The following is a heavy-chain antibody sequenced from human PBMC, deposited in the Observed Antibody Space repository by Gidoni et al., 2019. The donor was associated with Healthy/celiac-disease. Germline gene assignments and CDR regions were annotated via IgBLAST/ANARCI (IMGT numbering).Heavy chain of an antibody. CDR2: IYYSGST. CDR3: ARGDCSSTSCYTESPFDI. CDR1: GGSISSSSYY. Sequence: QLQLQESGPGLVKPSETLSLTCTVSGGSISSSSYYWGWIRQPPGKGLEWIGSIYYSGSTYYNPSLKSRVTISVDTSKNQFSLKLSSVTAADTAVYYCARGDCSSTSCYTESPFDIWGQGTMVTVSS. J-gene: IGHJ3*02. D-gene: IGHD2-2*02. V-gene: IGHV4-39*07.